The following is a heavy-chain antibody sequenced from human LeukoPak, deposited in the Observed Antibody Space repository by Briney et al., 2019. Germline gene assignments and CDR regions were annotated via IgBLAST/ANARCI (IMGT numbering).Heavy chain of an antibody. CDR2: INPNSGGT. Sequence: ASVKVSCKASGYTFTGYYMHWVRQAPGQGLEWMGRINPNSGGTNYAQKFQGRVTMTRDTSISTAYVELSRLRSDDTAVYYCARRADYDPYSFDYWGQGTLVTVSS. CDR3: ARRADYDPYSFDY. D-gene: IGHD3-22*01. V-gene: IGHV1-2*06. J-gene: IGHJ4*02. CDR1: GYTFTGYY.